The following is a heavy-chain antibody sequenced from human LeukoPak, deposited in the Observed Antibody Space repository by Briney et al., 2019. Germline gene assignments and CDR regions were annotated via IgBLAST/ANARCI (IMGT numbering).Heavy chain of an antibody. CDR3: ARDLGAWFDS. V-gene: IGHV3-48*04. J-gene: IGHJ5*01. Sequence: GGSLRLSCAASGFTFSSYAMSWVRQAPGKGLEWVSQISSSSSSIYYADSVKGRFTISRDNAKNSLYLQMNSLRAEDTAVYYCARDLGAWFDSWGQGTLVTVSS. CDR2: ISSSSSSI. D-gene: IGHD3-16*01. CDR1: GFTFSSYA.